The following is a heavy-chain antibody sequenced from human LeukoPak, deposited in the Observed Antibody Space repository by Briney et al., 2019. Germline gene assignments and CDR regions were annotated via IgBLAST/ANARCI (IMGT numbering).Heavy chain of an antibody. CDR1: GGSISSYY. J-gene: IGHJ4*02. CDR2: IYYSGST. V-gene: IGHV4-59*01. D-gene: IGHD5-24*01. CDR3: ARASRWLQSVFGY. Sequence: SETLSLTCTVSGGSISSYYWSWIRQPPGKGLEWIGYIYYSGSTNYNPSLKSRVTISVDTSKNQFSLKLSSVTAADTAVYYCARASRWLQSVFGYWGQGTLVTVSS.